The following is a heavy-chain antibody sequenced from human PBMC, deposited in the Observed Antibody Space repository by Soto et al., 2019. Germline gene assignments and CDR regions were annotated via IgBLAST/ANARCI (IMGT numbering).Heavy chain of an antibody. CDR1: GGSSSSFC. CDR3: AKEVAADAFDI. CDR2: IHHSGAT. Sequence: SETLSLTCAVSGGSSSSFCWSWVRQPPGMGLEWIGEIHHSGATNYNPSLKSRVTVSVDKSKNQFSLNLNSLTAADTAIYYCAKEVAADAFDIWGQGTMVTVSS. D-gene: IGHD6-25*01. V-gene: IGHV4-4*02. J-gene: IGHJ3*02.